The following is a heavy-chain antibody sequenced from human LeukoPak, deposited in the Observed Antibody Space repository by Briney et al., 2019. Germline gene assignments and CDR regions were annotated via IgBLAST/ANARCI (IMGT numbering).Heavy chain of an antibody. D-gene: IGHD2-8*01. CDR2: ISGSGGST. CDR1: AFTFSSSA. Sequence: GGSLRLSCAASAFTFSSSAMNWVRQAPGKGLEWVSGISGSGGSTYYADPVKGQFTISRDNSKNTLYLQMNNLRAEDTAVYYCAKSVYFDPWGQGTLVTVSS. J-gene: IGHJ5*02. V-gene: IGHV3-23*01. CDR3: AKSVYFDP.